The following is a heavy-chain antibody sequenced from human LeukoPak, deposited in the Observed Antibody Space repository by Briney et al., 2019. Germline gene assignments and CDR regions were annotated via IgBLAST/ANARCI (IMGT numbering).Heavy chain of an antibody. CDR3: ARSSLLWFGEFPNGMDV. CDR2: MNPNSGNT. CDR1: GYTFTSYD. D-gene: IGHD3-10*01. V-gene: IGHV1-8*01. Sequence: ASVKVSCKASGYTFTSYDTNWVRQATGQGLEWMGWMNPNSGNTGYAQKFQGRVTMTRNTSISTAYMELSRLRSDDTAVYYCARSSLLWFGEFPNGMDVWGQGTTVTVSS. J-gene: IGHJ6*02.